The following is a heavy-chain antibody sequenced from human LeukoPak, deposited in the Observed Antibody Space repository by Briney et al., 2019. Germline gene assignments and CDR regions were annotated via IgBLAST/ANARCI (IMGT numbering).Heavy chain of an antibody. D-gene: IGHD3-10*01. CDR1: GFTFSSYA. CDR3: AKGPYYGSGSLLWYFDY. V-gene: IGHV3-23*01. J-gene: IGHJ4*02. CDR2: ISGSGGST. Sequence: GGSLRLSCAASGFTFSSYAMSWVRQAPGKGLEWVSAISGSGGSTYYADSVKGRFTISRDNSKNTPYLQMNSLRAEDTAVYYCAKGPYYGSGSLLWYFDYWGQGTLVTVSS.